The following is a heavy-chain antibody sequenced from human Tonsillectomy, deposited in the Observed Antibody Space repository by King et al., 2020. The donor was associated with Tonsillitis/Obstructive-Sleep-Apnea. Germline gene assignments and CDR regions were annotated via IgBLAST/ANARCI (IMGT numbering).Heavy chain of an antibody. CDR2: IYSGGST. CDR1: GFTVSSNY. J-gene: IGHJ3*02. D-gene: IGHD2-21*01. CDR3: ARVQKNSDAFDI. V-gene: IGHV3-53*01. Sequence: VQLVESGGGLIQPGGSLRLSCAASGFTVSSNYMSWVRQSPGKGLEWVSVIYSGGSTHYADSGKGRFTISRDNSKNTRYLQMNSLRTEDTAVYYCARVQKNSDAFDIWGQGTMVTVSS.